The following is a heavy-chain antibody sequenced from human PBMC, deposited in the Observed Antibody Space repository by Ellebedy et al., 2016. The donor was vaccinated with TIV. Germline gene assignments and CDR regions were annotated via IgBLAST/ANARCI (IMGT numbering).Heavy chain of an antibody. J-gene: IGHJ3*02. D-gene: IGHD2-21*02. CDR3: ARVGVVVTGDAFDI. CDR1: GGSISSGGYY. Sequence: MPSETLSLTCTVSGGSISSGGYYWSWIRQHPGKGLEWIGYIYYSGSTYYNPSLKSRVTISVDTSKNQFSLKLSSVTAADTAVYYCARVGVVVTGDAFDIWGQGTMVTVSS. CDR2: IYYSGST. V-gene: IGHV4-31*03.